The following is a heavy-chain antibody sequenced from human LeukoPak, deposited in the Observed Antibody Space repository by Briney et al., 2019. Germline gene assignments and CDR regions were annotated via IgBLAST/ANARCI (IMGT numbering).Heavy chain of an antibody. CDR1: GGSISSGGYY. D-gene: IGHD2-21*02. J-gene: IGHJ6*02. Sequence: PSQTLSLTCTVSGGSISSGGYYWSWIRQHPGTGMEWIGYIYYSGSTYYNPSLKSRVTISVDTSKNQFSLKLSSVTAADTAVYYCARDPVAYCGGDCYQYGMDVWGQGTTVTVSS. CDR2: IYYSGST. V-gene: IGHV4-31*03. CDR3: ARDPVAYCGGDCYQYGMDV.